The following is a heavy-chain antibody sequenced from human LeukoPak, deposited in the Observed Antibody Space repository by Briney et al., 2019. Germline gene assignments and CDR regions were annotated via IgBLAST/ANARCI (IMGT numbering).Heavy chain of an antibody. CDR1: GFTFSSYG. Sequence: PGGSLRLSCAASGFTFSSYGMSWVRQAPGKGLEWVSAISGSGGSTYYADSVKGRFTISRDNSKNTLYLQMNSLRAEDTAVYYCAISTHGDLGSWDYWGQGTLVTVSS. CDR3: AISTHGDLGSWDY. D-gene: IGHD4-17*01. J-gene: IGHJ4*02. CDR2: ISGSGGST. V-gene: IGHV3-23*01.